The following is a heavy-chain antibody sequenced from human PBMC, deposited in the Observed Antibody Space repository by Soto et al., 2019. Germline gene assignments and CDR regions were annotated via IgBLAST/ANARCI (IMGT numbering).Heavy chain of an antibody. D-gene: IGHD6-13*01. CDR1: GGSISSYY. CDR2: IYYSGST. V-gene: IGHV4-59*01. CDR3: AKRQQLPY. Sequence: SETLSLTCTVSGGSISSYYWSWIRQPPGKGLEWIGYIYYSGSTNYNPSLKSRVTISVDTSKNQFSLKLSSVTAADTAVYYCAKRQQLPYWGQGTLVTVSS. J-gene: IGHJ4*02.